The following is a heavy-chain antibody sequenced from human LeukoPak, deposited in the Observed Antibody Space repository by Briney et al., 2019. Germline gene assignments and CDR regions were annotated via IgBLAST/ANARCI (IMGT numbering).Heavy chain of an antibody. V-gene: IGHV3-7*01. CDR1: GFTFSSYW. CDR3: ARDTYRFDDY. CDR2: INEDGSDK. J-gene: IGHJ4*02. Sequence: GGSLRLSCAASGFTFSSYWMSWVRQAPGKGLEWVASINEDGSDKYSVDSVRGRFTISRDNAKNSLCLQMSSLRAEDAAVYYCARDTYRFDDYWGQGTLVTVSS.